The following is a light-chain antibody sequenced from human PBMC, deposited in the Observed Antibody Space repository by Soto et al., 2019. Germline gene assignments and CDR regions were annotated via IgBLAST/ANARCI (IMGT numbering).Light chain of an antibody. CDR3: SSYTGSTTSVV. Sequence: QSVLTQPASVSGSPGQSITISCTGTSSDVGSYNLVSWYQQHPGKAPKLMIYEGNKRPSGVSNRFSGPKSGNTASLTISGLQAEDEADYYCSSYTGSTTSVVFGGGTKLTVL. V-gene: IGLV2-23*01. CDR1: SSDVGSYNL. J-gene: IGLJ2*01. CDR2: EGN.